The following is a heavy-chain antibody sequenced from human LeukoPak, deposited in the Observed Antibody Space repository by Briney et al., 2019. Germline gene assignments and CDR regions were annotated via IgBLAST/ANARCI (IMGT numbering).Heavy chain of an antibody. CDR2: ISYDGSDK. D-gene: IGHD4-17*01. CDR1: GFTFSSYA. V-gene: IGHV3-30*04. Sequence: GRSLRPSCAASGFTFSSYAMHWVRQAPGKGLEWVAVISYDGSDKYYADSVKGRFTISRDNSKNTLYLQVNSLRAEDTAVYYCAKAPRSTTVTPDYWGQGALVTVSS. J-gene: IGHJ4*02. CDR3: AKAPRSTTVTPDY.